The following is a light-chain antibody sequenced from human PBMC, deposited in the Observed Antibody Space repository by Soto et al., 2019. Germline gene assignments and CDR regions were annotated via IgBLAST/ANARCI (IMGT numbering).Light chain of an antibody. CDR2: GAS. CDR1: QSVSSY. J-gene: IGKJ2*01. CDR3: QQRSNWPLYT. V-gene: IGKV3-11*01. Sequence: EIVLTQSPATLSLSPGEGATLSCRASQSVSSYLAWYQQKPGQAPRLLIYGASNRATGIPGRFSGSGSGTDFTLTISSLEPEDFVVYYCQQRSNWPLYTFGQGTKLEIK.